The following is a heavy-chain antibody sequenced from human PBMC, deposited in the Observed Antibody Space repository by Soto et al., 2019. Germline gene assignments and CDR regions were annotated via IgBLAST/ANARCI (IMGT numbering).Heavy chain of an antibody. D-gene: IGHD3-3*01. V-gene: IGHV3-33*01. CDR2: IWYDGSNK. Sequence: PGGSLRLSCAASGFTFSSYGMHWVRQAPGKGLEWVAVIWYDGSNKYYADSVKGRFTISRDNSKNTLYLQMNSLRAEDTAVYYCARAYDFWSGYYTLPYYHYGMDVWGQGTTVTVSS. CDR3: ARAYDFWSGYYTLPYYHYGMDV. CDR1: GFTFSSYG. J-gene: IGHJ6*02.